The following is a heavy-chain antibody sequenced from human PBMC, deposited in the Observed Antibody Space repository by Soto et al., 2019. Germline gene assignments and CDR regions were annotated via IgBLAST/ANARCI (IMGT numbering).Heavy chain of an antibody. CDR3: ARVLRIRGGRYYYGMDV. CDR1: GFTFSSYA. V-gene: IGHV3-30-3*01. J-gene: IGHJ6*02. D-gene: IGHD3-10*01. Sequence: GQLVESGGGVAQPVRSLRLSCAASGFTFSSYAMHWVRQTPGQGLEWVAVISYDGSNKYYADSVKGRFTISRDNSNDTVYLQMNSLRTEDTAVYFCARVLRIRGGRYYYGMDVWGQGTTVTVSS. CDR2: ISYDGSNK.